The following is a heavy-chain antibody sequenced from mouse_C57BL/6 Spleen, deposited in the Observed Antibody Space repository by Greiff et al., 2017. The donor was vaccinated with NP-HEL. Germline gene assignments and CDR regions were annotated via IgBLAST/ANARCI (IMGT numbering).Heavy chain of an antibody. CDR2: LYPGSGST. D-gene: IGHD1-1*01. CDR3: ARSGLYGSSSEDY. CDR1: GFTFTSYW. J-gene: IGHJ2*01. Sequence: VQLQQSGAELVKSGASVKLSCKASGFTFTSYWITWVKQRPGQGLERIGDLYPGSGSTNYNEKFKVKATLIVDTSSSTAYMQLSSLTSEDSAVFYCARSGLYGSSSEDYWGQGTTLTVSS. V-gene: IGHV1-55*01.